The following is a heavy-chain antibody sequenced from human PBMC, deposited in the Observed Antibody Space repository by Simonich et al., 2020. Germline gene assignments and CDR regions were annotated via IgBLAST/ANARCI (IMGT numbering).Heavy chain of an antibody. D-gene: IGHD6-25*01. Sequence: QVQLVQSGAEVKKPGASVKVSCKASGYTFTGYYMHWVRQAPGQGLEWMGWSNPTSGVTNYAQKLQGRVTMTRDTSISTAYMELSRLRSDDTAVYYCARGGLGHWYFDFWGRGTLVTVSS. CDR2: SNPTSGVT. J-gene: IGHJ2*01. CDR3: ARGGLGHWYFDF. V-gene: IGHV1-2*02. CDR1: GYTFTGYY.